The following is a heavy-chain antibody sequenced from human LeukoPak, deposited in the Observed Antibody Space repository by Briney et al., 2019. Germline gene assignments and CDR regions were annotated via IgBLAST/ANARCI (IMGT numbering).Heavy chain of an antibody. CDR3: ARGAISVVVPAAIDY. J-gene: IGHJ4*02. D-gene: IGHD2-2*01. V-gene: IGHV1-18*04. CDR2: ISAYNGNT. CDR1: GYTFTSYG. Sequence: ASVKVSCKASGYTFTSYGISWVRQAPGQGLEWMGWISAYNGNTDYAQKLQGRVTMTTDTSTSTAYMELRSLRSDDTVVYYCARGAISVVVPAAIDYWGQGTLVTVSS.